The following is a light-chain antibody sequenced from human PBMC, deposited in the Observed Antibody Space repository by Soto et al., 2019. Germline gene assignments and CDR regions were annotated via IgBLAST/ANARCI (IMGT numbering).Light chain of an antibody. CDR2: SAS. J-gene: IGKJ5*01. V-gene: IGKV3-20*01. CDR1: QRVSSTY. CDR3: QQYGTSLIT. Sequence: EIVLTQSPGTLSLSPGERATLSCRASQRVSSTYLAWYQQKPGQAPRLLIYSASSRATGIPDRFRGSGSGTDFTLTISRLEPEDFAVYYCQQYGTSLITFGQGTRLEIK.